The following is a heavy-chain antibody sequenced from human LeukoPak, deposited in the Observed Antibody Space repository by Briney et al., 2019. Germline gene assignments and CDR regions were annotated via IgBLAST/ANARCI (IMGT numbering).Heavy chain of an antibody. CDR1: GYTLTELS. D-gene: IGHD6-6*01. CDR3: ATDASLAARLFDY. V-gene: IGHV1-24*01. J-gene: IGHJ4*02. Sequence: GASVKVSCKVSGYTLTELSMHWVRQAPGKGLEWMGGFDPEDGDTIYAQKFQGRVTMTEDTSTDTAYMQLSSLRSEDTAVYYCATDASLAARLFDYWGQGTLVTVSS. CDR2: FDPEDGDT.